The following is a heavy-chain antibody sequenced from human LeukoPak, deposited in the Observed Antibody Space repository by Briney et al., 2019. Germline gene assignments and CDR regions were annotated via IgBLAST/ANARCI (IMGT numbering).Heavy chain of an antibody. CDR2: INPNSGGT. Sequence: ASVKVSCKASGYTFTVYYMHWVRQAPGQGLEWMGRINPNSGGTNYAQKFQGRVTMTRDTSISIAYMELSRLRSDDTAVYYCARDLFGVVIPSYGMDVWGQGTTVTVSS. V-gene: IGHV1-2*06. CDR1: GYTFTVYY. D-gene: IGHD3-3*01. CDR3: ARDLFGVVIPSYGMDV. J-gene: IGHJ6*02.